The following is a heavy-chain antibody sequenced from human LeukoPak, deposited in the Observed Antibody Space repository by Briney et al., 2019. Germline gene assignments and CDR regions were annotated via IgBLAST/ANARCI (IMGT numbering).Heavy chain of an antibody. CDR3: ARQQNSSGGPWFDP. V-gene: IGHV4-59*08. CDR1: GGSISSYY. CDR2: IYYSGST. D-gene: IGHD6-19*01. J-gene: IGHJ5*02. Sequence: SETLSLTCTVSGGSISSYYWSWIRQPPGKRLEWIGYIYYSGSTNYNPSLKSRVTISVDTSKNQFSLKLSSVTAADTAVYYCARQQNSSGGPWFDPLGQGTLVNVS.